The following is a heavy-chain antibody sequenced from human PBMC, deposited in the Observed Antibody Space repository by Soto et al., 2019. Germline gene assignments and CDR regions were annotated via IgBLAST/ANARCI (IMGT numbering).Heavy chain of an antibody. J-gene: IGHJ4*02. Sequence: GASVKVSCKASGYTFTSYGISWVRQAPGQGLEWMGWISAYNGNTNYAQKLQGRVTMTTDTSTSTAYMELRSLRSDDTAVYYCARGGIVLMVYAIAAAGNFDYWGQGTLFTVSS. V-gene: IGHV1-18*04. D-gene: IGHD2-8*01. CDR3: ARGGIVLMVYAIAAAGNFDY. CDR1: GYTFTSYG. CDR2: ISAYNGNT.